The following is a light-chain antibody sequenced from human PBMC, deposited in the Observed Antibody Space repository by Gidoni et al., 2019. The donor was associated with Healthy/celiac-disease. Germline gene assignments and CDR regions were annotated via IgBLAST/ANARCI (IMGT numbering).Light chain of an antibody. CDR3: QQSYSTPPIFT. CDR1: QSISSY. Sequence: DIQMTQSPSSRSASVGDRVTITCRASQSISSYLNGYQQKPGKAPKLLIYAASSLQSGVPSRFSGSGSGTDFTLTISSLQPEDFATYYCQQSYSTPPIFTFGPGTKVDIK. V-gene: IGKV1-39*01. CDR2: AAS. J-gene: IGKJ3*01.